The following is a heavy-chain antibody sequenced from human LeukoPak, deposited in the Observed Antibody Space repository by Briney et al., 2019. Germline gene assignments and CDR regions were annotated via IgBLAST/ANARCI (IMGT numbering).Heavy chain of an antibody. J-gene: IGHJ4*02. CDR3: TTDLRWELAPSDY. V-gene: IGHV3-15*01. D-gene: IGHD1-26*01. CDR2: IKSKTDGETT. Sequence: GGSLRLSCAASGFTFSSAWMSWVRQAPGKGLEWVGRIKSKTDGETTDYAAPVKGRFTISRDDSENTLYPQMNSLRSEDTAVYYCTTDLRWELAPSDYWGQGTLVTVSS. CDR1: GFTFSSAW.